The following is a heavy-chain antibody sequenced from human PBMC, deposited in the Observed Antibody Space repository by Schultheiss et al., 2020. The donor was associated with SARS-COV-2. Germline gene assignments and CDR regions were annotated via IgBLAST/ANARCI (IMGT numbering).Heavy chain of an antibody. D-gene: IGHD3-9*01. CDR1: GFTFSSYA. CDR3: ARDVPPPSELRYVDWFRADTGYYGMDV. Sequence: GGSLRLSCAASGFTFSSYAMSWVRQAPGKGLEWVSAISGSGGSTYYADSVKGRFTISRDNSKNTLYLQMNSLRAEDTAVYYCARDVPPPSELRYVDWFRADTGYYGMDVWGQGTTVTVSS. CDR2: ISGSGGST. V-gene: IGHV3-23*01. J-gene: IGHJ6*02.